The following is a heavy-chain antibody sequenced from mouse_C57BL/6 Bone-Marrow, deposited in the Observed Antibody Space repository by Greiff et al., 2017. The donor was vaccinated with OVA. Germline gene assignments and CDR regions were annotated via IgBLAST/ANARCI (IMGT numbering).Heavy chain of an antibody. D-gene: IGHD1-1*01. Sequence: VQLQQPGAELVMPGASVKLSCKASGYTFTSYWMHWVKQRPGQGLEWIGEIDPSDSYTNYNQKFKGKSTLTVDKSSSTAYMQLSSLTSEDSAVYYCARTVYYYGSSYFFYAMDYWGQGTSVTVSS. CDR3: ARTVYYYGSSYFFYAMDY. CDR2: IDPSDSYT. V-gene: IGHV1-69*01. J-gene: IGHJ4*01. CDR1: GYTFTSYW.